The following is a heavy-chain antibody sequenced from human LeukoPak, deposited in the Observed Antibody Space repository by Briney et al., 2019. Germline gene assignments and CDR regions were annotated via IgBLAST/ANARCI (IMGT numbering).Heavy chain of an antibody. J-gene: IGHJ6*04. CDR3: ARGRGGGSGWYYYYYGMDV. D-gene: IGHD6-19*01. CDR1: GGSFSGYY. CDR2: INHSGST. V-gene: IGHV4-34*01. Sequence: SETLPLTCAVYGGSFSGYYWSWIRQPPGKGLEWIGEINHSGSTNYNPSLKSRVTISVDTSKNQFSLKLSSVTAADTAVYYCARGRGGGSGWYYYYYGMDVWGKGTTVTVSS.